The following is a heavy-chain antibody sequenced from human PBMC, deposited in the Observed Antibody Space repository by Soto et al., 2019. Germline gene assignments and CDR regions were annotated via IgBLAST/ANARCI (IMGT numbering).Heavy chain of an antibody. D-gene: IGHD6-19*01. V-gene: IGHV3-23*01. J-gene: IGHJ4*02. CDR2: ISGNGGTA. CDR1: GFSFSNYA. CDR3: SKVPGAEGSGWYGDY. Sequence: EMQLLESGGGLVQPGGSLRLSCAASGFSFSNYAMSWVRQAPGKGLEWVSSISGNGGTAYYAGSVRGRFTISRDNSTNALLLSMSSLGTAAAASYSYSKVPGAEGSGWYGDYWCQGTMVTVSS.